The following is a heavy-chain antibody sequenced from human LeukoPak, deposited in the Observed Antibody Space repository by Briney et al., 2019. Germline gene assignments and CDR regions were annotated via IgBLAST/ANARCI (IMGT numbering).Heavy chain of an antibody. CDR3: AKDSWRPHSSGWYGDALDI. J-gene: IGHJ3*02. Sequence: GGSLRLSCAASGFTFSSYGMHWVRQAPGKGLEWVAFIRYDGSNKYYADSVKGRFTISRDNSKNTLYLQMNSLRAEDTAVYYCAKDSWRPHSSGWYGDALDIWGQGTMVTVSS. V-gene: IGHV3-30*02. CDR1: GFTFSSYG. CDR2: IRYDGSNK. D-gene: IGHD6-19*01.